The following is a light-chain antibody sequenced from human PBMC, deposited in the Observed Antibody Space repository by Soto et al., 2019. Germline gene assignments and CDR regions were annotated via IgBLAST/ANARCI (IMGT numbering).Light chain of an antibody. CDR2: GAS. CDR1: QSVSSN. V-gene: IGKV3-15*01. CDR3: QQYNNWPPVWT. Sequence: EIVMTQSPATLSVSPGERATLSCRVSQSVSSNLAWYQQKPGQAPRLLIYGASTRATGIPARFSGSGSGTEFTLTISSLQSEDFAVYSCQQYNNWPPVWTFGQGTKVEIK. J-gene: IGKJ1*01.